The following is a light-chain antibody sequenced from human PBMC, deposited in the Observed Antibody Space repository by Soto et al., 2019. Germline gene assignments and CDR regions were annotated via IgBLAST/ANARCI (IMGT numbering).Light chain of an antibody. CDR2: DVR. J-gene: IGLJ2*01. CDR1: SSDVGAYNY. Sequence: QPASVSGSPGQSIAISCTGTSSDVGAYNYVSWYQQHPGTAPKLMIYDVRDRPSGVSDRFSGSKSGNTASLTISGLQAEDEADYYCSSYTTSSTLIFGGGTKLTVL. V-gene: IGLV2-14*01. CDR3: SSYTTSSTLI.